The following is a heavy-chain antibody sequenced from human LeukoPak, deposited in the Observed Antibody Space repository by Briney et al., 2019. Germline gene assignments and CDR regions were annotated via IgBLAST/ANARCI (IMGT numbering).Heavy chain of an antibody. CDR2: IYYSGST. CDR1: GGSISSSSYY. D-gene: IGHD5-18*01. J-gene: IGHJ6*03. CDR3: ARARGYSYGPSSRYMDV. Sequence: SETLSLTCTVSGGSISSSSYYWGWIRQPPGKGLEWIGSIYYSGSTYYNPSLKSRVTISVDTSKNQFSLKLSSVTAADTAVYYCARARGYSYGPSSRYMDVWGKGTTVTVSS. V-gene: IGHV4-39*07.